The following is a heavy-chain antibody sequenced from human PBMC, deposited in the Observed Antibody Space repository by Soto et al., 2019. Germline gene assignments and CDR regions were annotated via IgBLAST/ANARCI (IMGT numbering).Heavy chain of an antibody. J-gene: IGHJ6*02. Sequence: GGSLRLSCAASGFTFSSYAMSWVRQAPGKGLEWVSAISGSGGSTYYADSVKGRFTISRDNSKNTLYLQMNSLRAEDTAVYYCANRGYSYGYTPGYYCMDVWGQGTTVTVSS. CDR1: GFTFSSYA. CDR3: ANRGYSYGYTPGYYCMDV. V-gene: IGHV3-23*01. CDR2: ISGSGGST. D-gene: IGHD5-18*01.